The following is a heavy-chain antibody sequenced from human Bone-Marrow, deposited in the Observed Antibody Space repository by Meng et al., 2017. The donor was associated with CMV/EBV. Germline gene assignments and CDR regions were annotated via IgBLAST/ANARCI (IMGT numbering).Heavy chain of an antibody. D-gene: IGHD3-22*01. CDR2: IKQDGSEK. Sequence: GGSLRLSCAASGFTFSSYWMSWVRQAPGKGLEWVANIKQDGSEKYYVDSVKGRFTISRDNAKNSLYLQMNSLRAEGTAVYYCARDREYYDSSGHSDYWGQRTLVTVSS. CDR1: GFTFSSYW. J-gene: IGHJ4*02. V-gene: IGHV3-7*01. CDR3: ARDREYYDSSGHSDY.